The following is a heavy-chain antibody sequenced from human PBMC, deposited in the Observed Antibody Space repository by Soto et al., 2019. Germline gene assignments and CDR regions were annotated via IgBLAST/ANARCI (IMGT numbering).Heavy chain of an antibody. CDR3: ARDPQRRDGYNFDS. J-gene: IGHJ4*02. CDR2: ITKGGETT. CDR1: GFTFSSYA. V-gene: IGHV3-11*01. Sequence: VVSPILSCAASGFTFSSYAMSWVRPAPGKGLEWVSYITKGGETTQHADSVKGRFTISRDNAKKVLFLQMNSLRAEDTAVYYCARDPQRRDGYNFDSWGRGTLVTVSS. D-gene: IGHD5-12*01.